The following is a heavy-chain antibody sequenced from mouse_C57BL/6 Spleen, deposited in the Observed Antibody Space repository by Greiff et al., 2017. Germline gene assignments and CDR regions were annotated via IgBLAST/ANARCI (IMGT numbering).Heavy chain of an antibody. Sequence: QVHVKQPGAELVMPGASVKLSCKASGYTFTSYWMHWVKQRPGQGLEWIGEIDPSDSYTNYNQKFKGKSTLTVDKSSSTAYMQLSSLTSEDSAVYYCARGITTVVGLDYWGQGTTLTVSS. CDR3: ARGITTVVGLDY. J-gene: IGHJ2*01. CDR2: IDPSDSYT. CDR1: GYTFTSYW. D-gene: IGHD1-1*01. V-gene: IGHV1-69*01.